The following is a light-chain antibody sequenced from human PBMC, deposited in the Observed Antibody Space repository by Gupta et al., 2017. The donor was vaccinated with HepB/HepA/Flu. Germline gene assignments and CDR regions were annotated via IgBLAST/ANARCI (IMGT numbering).Light chain of an antibody. Sequence: DIHITQSPSTLSASVGDRVTITCRASQCINTWLAWYQQKPGNATKLLIYRSSSLVSGVPSRFSGGGSGKEFTLTISRLQPDDSATYYYQQYNSLKSFGQGTKVEIK. CDR1: QCINTW. CDR3: QQYNSLKS. J-gene: IGKJ1*01. V-gene: IGKV1-5*03. CDR2: RSS.